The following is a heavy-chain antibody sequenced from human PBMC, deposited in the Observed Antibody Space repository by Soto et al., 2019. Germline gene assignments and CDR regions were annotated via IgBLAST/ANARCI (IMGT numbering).Heavy chain of an antibody. J-gene: IGHJ6*03. D-gene: IGHD6-13*01. CDR2: INAGNGNT. CDR1: GYTFTSYA. Sequence: ASVKVSCKASGYTFTSYAMHWVRQAPGQRLEWMGWINAGNGNTKYSQKFQGRVTITRDTSASTAYMELSSLRSEDTAVYYCARDDSSSWSHYYYYMDVWGKGTTVTVSS. CDR3: ARDDSSSWSHYYYYMDV. V-gene: IGHV1-3*01.